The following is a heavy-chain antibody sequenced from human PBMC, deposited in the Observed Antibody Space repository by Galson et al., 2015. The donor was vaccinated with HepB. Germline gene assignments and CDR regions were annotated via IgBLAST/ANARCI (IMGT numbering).Heavy chain of an antibody. CDR2: ISGSGGST. D-gene: IGHD3-9*01. J-gene: IGHJ4*02. CDR1: GFTFSSYA. Sequence: SLRLSCAASGFTFSSYAMSWVRQAPGKGLEWVSAISGSGGSTYYADSVKGRFTISRDNSKNTLYLQMNSLRAEDTAVYYCAKDHVLRYFDWLQAPFDYWGQGTLVTVSS. CDR3: AKDHVLRYFDWLQAPFDY. V-gene: IGHV3-23*01.